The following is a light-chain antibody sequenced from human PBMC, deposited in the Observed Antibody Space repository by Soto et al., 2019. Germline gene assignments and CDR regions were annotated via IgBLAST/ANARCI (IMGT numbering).Light chain of an antibody. J-gene: IGLJ2*01. CDR1: SSDVGTYNL. V-gene: IGLV2-23*02. CDR3: CSYAGRSNVV. CDR2: EVN. Sequence: QSALTQPASVSGSPGQSITISCTGTSSDVGTYNLVSWYQQHPGRAPKLIIFEVNKRPSGVSNRLSGSKSGNTASLAISGLQADDEADYHCCSYAGRSNVVCGGGTKLTVL.